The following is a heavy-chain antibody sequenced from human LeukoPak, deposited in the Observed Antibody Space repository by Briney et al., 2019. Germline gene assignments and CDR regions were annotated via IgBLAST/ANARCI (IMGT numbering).Heavy chain of an antibody. J-gene: IGHJ5*02. D-gene: IGHD3-10*01. CDR1: GYTFTGYY. CDR3: ARSYYYGSGSRVDWFDP. Sequence: GASVEVSCKASGYTFTGYYMHWVRQAPGQGLEWMGRINPNSGGTNYAQKFQGRVTMTRDTSISTAYMELSRLRSDDTAVYYCARSYYYGSGSRVDWFDPWGQGTLVTVSS. CDR2: INPNSGGT. V-gene: IGHV1-2*06.